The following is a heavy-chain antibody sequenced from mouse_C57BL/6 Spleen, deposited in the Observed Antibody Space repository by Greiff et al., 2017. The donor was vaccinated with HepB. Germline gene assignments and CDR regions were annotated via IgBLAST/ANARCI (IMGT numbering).Heavy chain of an antibody. CDR1: GYAFSSSW. D-gene: IGHD2-1*01. Sequence: VQLQQSGPELVKPGASVKISCKASGYAFSSSWMNWVKQRPGKGLEWIGRIYPGDGDTNYNGKFKGKATLTADKSSSTAYMQLSSLTSEDSAVYCCARDYYGNSYYFDYWGQGTTLTVSS. J-gene: IGHJ2*01. V-gene: IGHV1-82*01. CDR3: ARDYYGNSYYFDY. CDR2: IYPGDGDT.